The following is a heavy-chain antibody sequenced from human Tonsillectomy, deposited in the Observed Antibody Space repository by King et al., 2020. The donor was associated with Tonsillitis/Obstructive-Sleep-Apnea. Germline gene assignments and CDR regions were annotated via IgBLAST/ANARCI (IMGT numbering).Heavy chain of an antibody. Sequence: QLVQSGAEVKKPGSSVKVSCRASGGTFDSYDISWVRQAPGQGLEWMGRIIPMLGVANYAQKFQVRVTITADTSTSTAYMELSSLRSEDTAVYYCARGGRVAARPNYYYCMDVWGQGTTVTVSS. CDR2: IIPMLGVA. CDR1: GGTFDSYD. D-gene: IGHD6-6*01. J-gene: IGHJ6*02. V-gene: IGHV1-69*04. CDR3: ARGGRVAARPNYYYCMDV.